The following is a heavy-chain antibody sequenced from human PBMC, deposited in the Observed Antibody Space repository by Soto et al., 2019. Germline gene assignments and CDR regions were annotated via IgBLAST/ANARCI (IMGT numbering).Heavy chain of an antibody. J-gene: IGHJ5*02. Sequence: GGSLRLSCAASGFTFGSYGMHWVRQAPGKGLEWVAVIWYDGSNKYYADSVKGRFTISRDNSKNTLYLQMNSLRAEDTAVYYCASIAAAAESNKYHWGQGTLVTVSS. CDR2: IWYDGSNK. V-gene: IGHV3-33*01. D-gene: IGHD6-13*01. CDR3: ASIAAAAESNKYH. CDR1: GFTFGSYG.